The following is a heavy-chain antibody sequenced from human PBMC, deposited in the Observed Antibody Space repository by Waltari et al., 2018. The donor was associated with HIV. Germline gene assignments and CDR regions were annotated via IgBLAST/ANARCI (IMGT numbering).Heavy chain of an antibody. D-gene: IGHD3-10*01. V-gene: IGHV4-59*01. CDR2: IYYSRST. Sequence: QVQLQESGPGQVKPSETLSLSCTVSADSISSYSLSWIRQPPGKGLEWIGYIYYSRSTNYNPSLESRVTLSVDTSKSQFSLRLSSVTAADTAVYYCARSWFGESGPRGAFDIWGQGTMVTVSS. CDR3: ARSWFGESGPRGAFDI. J-gene: IGHJ3*02. CDR1: ADSISSYS.